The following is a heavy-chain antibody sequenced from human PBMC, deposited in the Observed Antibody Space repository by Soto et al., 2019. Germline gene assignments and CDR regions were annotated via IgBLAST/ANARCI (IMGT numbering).Heavy chain of an antibody. Sequence: EVQLLESGGGLVQPGGSLRLSCAPSGFTFSSYAMSWVRQAPGKGLEWVSAISGSGASTYYADSVKGRFTISRDDSKNTLYLQMNGLRAEDTAVYYCAKGRPLVVVITYYYYGMDVWGHGTTVTVSS. D-gene: IGHD3-22*01. CDR2: ISGSGAST. CDR1: GFTFSSYA. CDR3: AKGRPLVVVITYYYYGMDV. V-gene: IGHV3-23*01. J-gene: IGHJ6*02.